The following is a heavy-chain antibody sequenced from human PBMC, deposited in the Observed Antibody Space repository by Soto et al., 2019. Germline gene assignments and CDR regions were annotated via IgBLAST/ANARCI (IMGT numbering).Heavy chain of an antibody. J-gene: IGHJ5*02. V-gene: IGHV3-11*05. D-gene: IGHD6-13*01. CDR2: ISSSSSYT. Sequence: QVQLVESGGGLVKPGGSLRLSCAASGFTFSDYYMSWIRQAPGKGLEWVSYISSSSSYTNYADSVKGRFTISRDNAKNSLYLQMNSLRAEDPAVYYCARAKAAAGTGGNWFDPWGQGTLVTVSS. CDR1: GFTFSDYY. CDR3: ARAKAAAGTGGNWFDP.